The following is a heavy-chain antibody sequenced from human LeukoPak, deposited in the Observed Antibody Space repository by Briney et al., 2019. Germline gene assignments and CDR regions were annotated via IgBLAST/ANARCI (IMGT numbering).Heavy chain of an antibody. Sequence: YIYYSGSTYYNPSLKSRVTISVDTSKNQFSLKLSSVTAADTDVYYCARLLSSIAASSDYWGQGTLVTVSS. J-gene: IGHJ4*02. CDR2: IYYSGST. D-gene: IGHD6-6*01. CDR3: ARLLSSIAASSDY. V-gene: IGHV4-31*02.